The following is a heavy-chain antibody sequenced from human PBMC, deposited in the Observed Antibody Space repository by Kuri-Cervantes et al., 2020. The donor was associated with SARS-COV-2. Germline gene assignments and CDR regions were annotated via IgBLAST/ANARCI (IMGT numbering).Heavy chain of an antibody. CDR3: ARDPGGLDAFDI. J-gene: IGHJ3*02. CDR1: GYIFTGYY. Sequence: ASVKVSCKASGYIFTGYYMHWVRQAPGQGLEWMGRINPNSGGTNYAQKFQGRVTMTRDTSISTAYMELSRLRSDDTAVYYCARDPGGLDAFDIWGQGTMVTVSS. V-gene: IGHV1-2*06. CDR2: INPNSGGT. D-gene: IGHD4-23*01.